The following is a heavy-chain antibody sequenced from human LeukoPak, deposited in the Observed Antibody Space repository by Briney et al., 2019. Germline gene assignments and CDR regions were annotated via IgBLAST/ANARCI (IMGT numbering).Heavy chain of an antibody. CDR2: IYYSGST. V-gene: IGHV4-59*01. Sequence: PSETLSLTCTVSGGSISSYYRTWIRQPPGKGLEWIGYIYYSGSTNYNPSLKSRVTISVDTSKNQFSLKLSSVTAADTAVYYCARDAVTMVRGVRYWFDPWGQGTLVTVSS. D-gene: IGHD3-10*01. CDR1: GGSISSYY. J-gene: IGHJ5*02. CDR3: ARDAVTMVRGVRYWFDP.